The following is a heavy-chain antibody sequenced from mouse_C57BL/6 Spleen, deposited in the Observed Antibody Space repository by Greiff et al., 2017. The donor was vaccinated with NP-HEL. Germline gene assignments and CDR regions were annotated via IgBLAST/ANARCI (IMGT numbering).Heavy chain of an antibody. V-gene: IGHV1-66*01. J-gene: IGHJ4*01. D-gene: IGHD2-3*01. CDR1: GYSFTSYY. Sequence: VQLQQSGPELVKPGASVKISCKASGYSFTSYYIHWVKQRPGQGLEWIGWIYPGSGNTKYNEKFKGKATLTADTSSSTAYMQLSSLTSEDSAVYYCARGGYYRDYAMDYWGQGTSVTVSS. CDR3: ARGGYYRDYAMDY. CDR2: IYPGSGNT.